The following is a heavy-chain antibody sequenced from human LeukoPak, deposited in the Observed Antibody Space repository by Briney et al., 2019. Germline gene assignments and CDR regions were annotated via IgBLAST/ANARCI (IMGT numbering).Heavy chain of an antibody. D-gene: IGHD3-10*01. CDR2: MNPNSGNK. V-gene: IGHV1-8*01. Sequence: ASVKVSCKASGYTFTSYDINWVRQATGQGLEWMGWMNPNSGNKGYAQKFQGRVTMTRRTSIRTAYTELSNLRTDGTAVYYCARVSSPPLGSGSYYDFDYWGQGTLVTVSS. CDR3: ARVSSPPLGSGSYYDFDY. J-gene: IGHJ4*02. CDR1: GYTFTSYD.